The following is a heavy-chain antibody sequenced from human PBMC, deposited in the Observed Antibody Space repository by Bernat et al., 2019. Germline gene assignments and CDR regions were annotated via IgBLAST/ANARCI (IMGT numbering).Heavy chain of an antibody. D-gene: IGHD2-2*01. Sequence: QLHLQASAPGLLKPSHTLSFTCTVSGGSISSGDYYRSWIRQPPVQGLEWIGHINYSGTTYYNQSLKSRLTMSVDTSKNQFSLKLSSVTATDTAVYYCAFLDWGYCTSTSGYYYYGMEVWGQGTTVTVSS. J-gene: IGHJ6*01. CDR2: INYSGTT. CDR3: AFLDWGYCTSTSGYYYYGMEV. CDR1: GGSISSGDYY. V-gene: IGHV4-30-4*01.